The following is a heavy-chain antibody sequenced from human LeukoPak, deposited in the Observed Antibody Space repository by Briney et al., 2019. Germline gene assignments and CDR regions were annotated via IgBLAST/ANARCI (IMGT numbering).Heavy chain of an antibody. CDR3: ARHLPGIAAADPSGYFDY. CDR2: IYHSGST. Sequence: PSETLSLTCAVSGYSISSGYYCGWIRQPPGKGLEWIGSIYHSGSTYYNPSLKSRVTISVDTSKNQFSLKLSSVTAADTAVYYCARHLPGIAAADPSGYFDYWGQGTLVTVSS. CDR1: GYSISSGYY. D-gene: IGHD6-13*01. V-gene: IGHV4-38-2*01. J-gene: IGHJ4*02.